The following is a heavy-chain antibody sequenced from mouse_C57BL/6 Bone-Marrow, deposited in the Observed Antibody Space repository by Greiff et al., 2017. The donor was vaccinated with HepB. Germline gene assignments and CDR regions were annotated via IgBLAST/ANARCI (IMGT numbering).Heavy chain of an antibody. V-gene: IGHV1-64*01. D-gene: IGHD2-1*01. CDR2: IHPNSGST. Sequence: QVQLQQPGAELVKPGASVKLSCKASGYTFTSYWMHWVKQRPGQGLEWIGMIHPNSGSTNYNEKFKSKATLTVDKSSSTAYMQLSSLTSEDSAVYYFARWDYGKPSMDYWGQGTSVTVSS. CDR3: ARWDYGKPSMDY. J-gene: IGHJ4*01. CDR1: GYTFTSYW.